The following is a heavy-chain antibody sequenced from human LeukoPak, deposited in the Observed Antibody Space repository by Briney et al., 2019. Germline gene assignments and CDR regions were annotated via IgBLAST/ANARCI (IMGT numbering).Heavy chain of an antibody. Sequence: SETLSLTCAVSGYSISSGYYWGWIRQPPGKGLEWIGSIYHSGNTYYNPSLKSRVTISVDTSKNQFFLKVTSVTAADAAVFYCARRVGRGYSYGPNYFFDYWGQGTLVTVSS. CDR3: ARRVGRGYSYGPNYFFDY. CDR2: IYHSGNT. J-gene: IGHJ4*02. CDR1: GYSISSGYY. D-gene: IGHD5-18*01. V-gene: IGHV4-38-2*01.